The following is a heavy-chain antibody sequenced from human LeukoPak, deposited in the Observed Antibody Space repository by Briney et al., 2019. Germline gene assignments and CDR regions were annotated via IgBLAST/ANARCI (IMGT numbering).Heavy chain of an antibody. CDR1: GYTFTGYY. D-gene: IGHD4-17*01. J-gene: IGHJ4*02. CDR3: ARKIVGYGDLPGGY. Sequence: GASVKVSCKASGYTFTGYYMHWVRQAPGQGLEWMGWINPDSGGTNYAQKFQGRVTMTRDTSISTAYMELSRLRSDDTAVYYCARKIVGYGDLPGGYWGQGTLVTVSP. CDR2: INPDSGGT. V-gene: IGHV1-2*02.